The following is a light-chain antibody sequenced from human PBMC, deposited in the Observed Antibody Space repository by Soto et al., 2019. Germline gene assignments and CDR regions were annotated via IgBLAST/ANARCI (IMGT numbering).Light chain of an antibody. CDR1: QSVLDRSNNY. CDR3: QQYYGTPIT. CDR2: WAS. J-gene: IGKJ5*01. V-gene: IGKV4-1*01. Sequence: DIVMTQSPDSLAVSLGERATINCKSSQSVLDRSNNYLAWYQQKPGQPPKLLMYWASTRESGVPDRFSGSGSGTDFTLTISSLQAEDVAVYYCQQYYGTPITFGQGTGLEIK.